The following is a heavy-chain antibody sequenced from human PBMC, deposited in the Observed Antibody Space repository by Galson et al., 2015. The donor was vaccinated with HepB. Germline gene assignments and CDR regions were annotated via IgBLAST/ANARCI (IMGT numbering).Heavy chain of an antibody. D-gene: IGHD6-19*01. J-gene: IGHJ4*02. CDR1: GFTFSYYA. Sequence: SLRLSCAASGFTFSYYAMSWVRQPPGKGLEWISAITPSGDNTYSADSMKGRFPISRDNSRNTLFLQMNSLRAGDTAIYFCAKVFPEKTDGWYRQALYYFDSWGQGTRVTVSS. V-gene: IGHV3-23*01. CDR3: AKVFPEKTDGWYRQALYYFDS. CDR2: ITPSGDNT.